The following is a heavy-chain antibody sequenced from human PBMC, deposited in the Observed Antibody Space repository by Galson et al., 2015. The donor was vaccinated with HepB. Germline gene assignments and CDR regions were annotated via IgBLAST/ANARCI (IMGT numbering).Heavy chain of an antibody. CDR1: GGSISSYY. J-gene: IGHJ2*01. Sequence: ETLSLTCTVSGGSISSYYWSWIRQPPGKGLEWIGYIYYSGSTNYNPSLKSRVTISVDTSKNQFSLKLSSVTAADTAVYYCARDSELLRRFWYFDLWGRGTLVTVSS. CDR3: ARDSELLRRFWYFDL. CDR2: IYYSGST. D-gene: IGHD1-26*01. V-gene: IGHV4-59*01.